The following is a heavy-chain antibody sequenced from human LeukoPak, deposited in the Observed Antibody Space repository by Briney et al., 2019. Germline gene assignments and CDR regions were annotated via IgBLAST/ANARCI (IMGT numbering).Heavy chain of an antibody. CDR1: GYTLTELS. J-gene: IGHJ4*02. Sequence: GASVKVSCKVSGYTLTELSMHWVRQAPGKGLEWMGGFDPEDGETIYAQKFQGRVTITADKSTSTAYMELSSLRSEDTAVYYCAEDHQDIGSEKTLWGQGTLVTVSS. CDR3: AEDHQDIGSEKTL. V-gene: IGHV1-24*01. CDR2: FDPEDGET. D-gene: IGHD1-14*01.